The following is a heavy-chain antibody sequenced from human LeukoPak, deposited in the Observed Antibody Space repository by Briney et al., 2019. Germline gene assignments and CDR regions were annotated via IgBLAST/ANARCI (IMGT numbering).Heavy chain of an antibody. CDR1: GYTLTELS. D-gene: IGHD4-17*01. CDR2: FDPEDGET. CDR3: ATVSKAAGDYGAFDY. V-gene: IGHV1-24*01. J-gene: IGHJ4*02. Sequence: ASVKVSCKVSGYTLTELSMHWVRQAPGKGLEWMGGFDPEDGETIYAQKFQGRVTMTEDTSTDTAYMELSSLRSEDTAVYYCATVSKAAGDYGAFDYWGQGTLVTVSS.